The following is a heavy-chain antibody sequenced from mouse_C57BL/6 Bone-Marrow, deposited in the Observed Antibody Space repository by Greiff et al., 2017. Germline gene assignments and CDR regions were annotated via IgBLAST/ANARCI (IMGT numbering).Heavy chain of an antibody. CDR1: GFNIKDDY. D-gene: IGHD1-1*02. J-gene: IGHJ1*03. CDR2: IDPENGDT. Sequence: EVKLQESGAELVRPGASVKLSCTASGFNIKDDYMHWVKQRPEQGLEWIGWIDPENGDTEYASKFQGKATITADTSSNTAYLQLSSLTSEDTAVYYCTTVADWYFDVWGTGTTVTVSS. CDR3: TTVADWYFDV. V-gene: IGHV14-4*01.